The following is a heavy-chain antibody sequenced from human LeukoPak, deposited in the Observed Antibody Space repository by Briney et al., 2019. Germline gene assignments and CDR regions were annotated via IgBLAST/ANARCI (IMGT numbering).Heavy chain of an antibody. CDR1: GDSVSSNSGA. J-gene: IGHJ4*02. CDR3: ARVGPQYYLDY. Sequence: SQTLSLTCAISGDSVSSNSGAWRWIRQSPSRGLEWQGRTYYRSKWYNDYAVFVKSRITINPDTSKNQFSLQLNSVTPEDSAVSYCARVGPQYYLDYWGRGTLVTVSS. CDR2: TYYRSKWYN. V-gene: IGHV6-1*01.